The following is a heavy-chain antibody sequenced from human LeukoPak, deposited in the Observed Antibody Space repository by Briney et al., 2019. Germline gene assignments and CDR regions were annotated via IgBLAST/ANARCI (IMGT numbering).Heavy chain of an antibody. CDR2: IIPIFGTA. CDR3: ARTGLLPAAIQS. Sequence: ASVKVSCKASGGTFSSYAISWVRQAPGQGLEWMGGIIPIFGTANYAQKFQGRVTITADESTSTAYMELSSLRSEDTAVYYCARTGLLPAAIQSWGQGTLVTVSS. CDR1: GGTFSSYA. V-gene: IGHV1-69*01. J-gene: IGHJ5*02. D-gene: IGHD2-2*02.